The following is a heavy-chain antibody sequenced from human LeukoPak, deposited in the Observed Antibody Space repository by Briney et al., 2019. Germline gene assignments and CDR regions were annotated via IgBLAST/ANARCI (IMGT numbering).Heavy chain of an antibody. CDR1: GYTFTGYY. Sequence: GASVTVSFKASGYTFTGYYMHWVRQAPGQGLEWMGWINPNSGGTNYAQKFQGRVTMTRDTSISTAYMELSRLRSDDTAVYYCARHTTMGDGDYWGQGTLVTVSS. D-gene: IGHD3-10*01. CDR3: ARHTTMGDGDY. J-gene: IGHJ4*02. V-gene: IGHV1-2*02. CDR2: INPNSGGT.